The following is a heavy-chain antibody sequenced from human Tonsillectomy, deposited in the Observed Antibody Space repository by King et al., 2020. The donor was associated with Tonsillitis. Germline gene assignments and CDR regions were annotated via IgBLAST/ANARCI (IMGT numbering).Heavy chain of an antibody. V-gene: IGHV3-23*04. CDR2: ISGSGGTT. CDR1: QFTFGTYA. Sequence: VQLVESGGGLVQPGGSLRLSCAASQFTFGTYAMSWVRQAPGKGLEWVSAISGSGGTTYYADSVKGRFTISRDNSKNTLYLQMNSLRAEDTAVYYCAKVGGSSWDLDYWGQGTLVTVSS. D-gene: IGHD6-13*01. CDR3: AKVGGSSWDLDY. J-gene: IGHJ4*02.